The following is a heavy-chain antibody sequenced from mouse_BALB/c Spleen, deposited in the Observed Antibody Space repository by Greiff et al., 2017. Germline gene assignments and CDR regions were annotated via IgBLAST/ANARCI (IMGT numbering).Heavy chain of an antibody. J-gene: IGHJ1*01. CDR2: ISYDGSN. CDR3: ARGSSYWYFDV. D-gene: IGHD1-1*01. V-gene: IGHV3-6*02. CDR1: GYSITSCYY. Sequence: EVQLQESGPGLVQPSQSLSLTCSVTGYSITSCYYWNWIRQFPGNTLEWMGYISYDGSNNYNPSLKNRISITRDTSKNQFFLKLNSVTTEDTATYYCARGSSYWYFDVWGAGTTVTVSS.